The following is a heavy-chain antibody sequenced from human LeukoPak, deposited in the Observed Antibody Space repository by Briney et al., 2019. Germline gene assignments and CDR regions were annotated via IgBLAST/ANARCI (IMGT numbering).Heavy chain of an antibody. Sequence: SQTLSLTCGISGDSVSSNIAGWSWIRQSPSIGLEWLGRTYYRSKWYIDYALSVKGRLTITPDTSRNQLSLQLDSVTPADTAVYLCGRGGLVVSERGWFGPWGQGTLVTVSS. CDR1: GDSVSSNIAG. J-gene: IGHJ5*02. CDR3: GRGGLVVSERGWFGP. D-gene: IGHD3-16*01. V-gene: IGHV6-1*01. CDR2: TYYRSKWYI.